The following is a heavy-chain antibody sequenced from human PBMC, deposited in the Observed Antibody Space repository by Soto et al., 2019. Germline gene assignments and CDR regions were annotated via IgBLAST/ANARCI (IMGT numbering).Heavy chain of an antibody. CDR1: GFTLRNHG. CDR2: ISYNGKNE. D-gene: IGHD2-15*01. Sequence: GGSLRLSCVASGFTLRNHGMHWARQAPGNGLEWVAVISYNGKNEHYADSLKGRLTISRDNSKTTVFLQMNRLRAEDTAVYYSTKDRNYIAISDMATTGMDVSGQGTTVTVSS. CDR3: TKDRNYIAISDMATTGMDV. V-gene: IGHV3-30*18. J-gene: IGHJ6*02.